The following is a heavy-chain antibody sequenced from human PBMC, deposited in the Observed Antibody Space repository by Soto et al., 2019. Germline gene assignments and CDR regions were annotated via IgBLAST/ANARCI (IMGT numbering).Heavy chain of an antibody. J-gene: IGHJ4*02. CDR3: ARDDCSGSGCYDY. CDR1: GDTFTGYY. V-gene: IGHV1-2*04. Sequence: ASVKVSCKASGDTFTGYYMHWVRQAPGQGLEWMGWINPNSGGINYAQKFQGWVTMIRDTSISTVYMELSRLKSDDTAVYYCARDDCSGSGCYDYWGQGTLVTVSS. CDR2: INPNSGGI. D-gene: IGHD2-15*01.